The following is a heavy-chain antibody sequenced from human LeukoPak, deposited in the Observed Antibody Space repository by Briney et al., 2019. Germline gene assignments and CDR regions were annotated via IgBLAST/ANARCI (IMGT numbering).Heavy chain of an antibody. D-gene: IGHD2-15*01. CDR2: IIPIFGTA. CDR1: GGTFSSYA. V-gene: IGHV1-69*13. J-gene: IGHJ3*02. CDR3: ARHCCSGPAKRVFDI. Sequence: ASVKVSCKASGGTFSSYAISWVRQAPGQGLEWMGGIIPIFGTANYAQKFQGRVTITADESTSTAYMELSSLRSEDTAVYHCARHCCSGPAKRVFDIWGQGTMVTVSS.